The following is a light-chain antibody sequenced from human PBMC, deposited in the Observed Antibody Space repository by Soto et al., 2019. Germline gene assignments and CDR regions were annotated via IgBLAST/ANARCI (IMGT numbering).Light chain of an antibody. J-gene: IGLJ3*02. Sequence: QAVVTQEPSLTVSPGGTVTLTCASSTGAVTSANYPNWFQQKPGQVPRPLIYNTNDRHPWTPARLSGSLLGDKAALTLSSVQPEDEADDYCLLYYGVAQSWGFGGGTKRTV. CDR1: TGAVTSANY. CDR3: LLYYGVAQSWG. CDR2: NTN. V-gene: IGLV7-43*01.